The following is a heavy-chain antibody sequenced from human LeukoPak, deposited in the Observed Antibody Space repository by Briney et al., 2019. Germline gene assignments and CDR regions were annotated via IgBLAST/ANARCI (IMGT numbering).Heavy chain of an antibody. CDR2: IGTSGDT. CDR1: GFTFSSYD. J-gene: IGHJ4*02. Sequence: PGGSLRHSCAASGFTFSSYDMHWVRQATGKGLEWVSVIGTSGDTYYAGSVKGRFTISRENAKNSLYLQMNSLTAGDTAVYFCSRVGSSGWPNYFDSWGQGTLVTVSS. D-gene: IGHD6-19*01. CDR3: SRVGSSGWPNYFDS. V-gene: IGHV3-13*04.